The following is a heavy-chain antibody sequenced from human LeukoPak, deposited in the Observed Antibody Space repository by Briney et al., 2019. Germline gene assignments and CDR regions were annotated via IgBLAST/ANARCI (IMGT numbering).Heavy chain of an antibody. J-gene: IGHJ4*02. V-gene: IGHV3-23*01. Sequence: PGGSQRRSCAASRFTFSSYAMIWVRQAPGKGLEWGTAISGSGGSSYFADSVKGRFAISRDNSKNTLYLQMNSLRAEDTAVYYCAKDFNATPYYFDYWGQGTLVTVSS. D-gene: IGHD1-26*01. CDR3: AKDFNATPYYFDY. CDR2: ISGSGGSS. CDR1: RFTFSSYA.